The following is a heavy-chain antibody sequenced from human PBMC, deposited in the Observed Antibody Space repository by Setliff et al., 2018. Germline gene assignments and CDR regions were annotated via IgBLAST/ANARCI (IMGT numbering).Heavy chain of an antibody. CDR1: GGTFSTYA. CDR2: IIPIFGTA. Sequence: SVKVSCKASGGTFSTYAISWVRQAPGQGLEWMGGIIPIFGTANCAQKFQGRVTITADESTSTAYMELSSLRSEDTAVYYCARGEDIVVVPAGFDDYSNYEDYYYGMDVWGQGTTVTVSS. V-gene: IGHV1-69*13. D-gene: IGHD2-2*01. J-gene: IGHJ6*02. CDR3: ARGEDIVVVPAGFDDYSNYEDYYYGMDV.